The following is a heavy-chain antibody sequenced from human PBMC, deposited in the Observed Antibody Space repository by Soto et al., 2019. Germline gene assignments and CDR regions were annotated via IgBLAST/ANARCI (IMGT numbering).Heavy chain of an antibody. CDR2: ISISGGNT. Sequence: PGGSLRLSCAASGLTFSSHAMSWVRQAPGKGLEWVSSISISGGNTYYADSVRGRFTISRDNSKNTLYLHMNSLTAEDTAIYYCANEIRPNDYWGQGTLVTVSS. J-gene: IGHJ4*02. CDR1: GLTFSSHA. D-gene: IGHD4-17*01. CDR3: ANEIRPNDY. V-gene: IGHV3-23*01.